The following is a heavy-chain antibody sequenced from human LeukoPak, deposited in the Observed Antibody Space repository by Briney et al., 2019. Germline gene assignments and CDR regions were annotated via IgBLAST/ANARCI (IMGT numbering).Heavy chain of an antibody. CDR2: ISSSSSTI. Sequence: GGSLRLSCAASGFTFSSYSMNWVRQAPGKGLEWVSYISSSSSTIYYADSVKGRFTISRDNAKNSLYLQMNSLRAEDTAVYYCARVEGSYHARTDYWGQGTLVTVSS. CDR1: GFTFSSYS. CDR3: ARVEGSYHARTDY. J-gene: IGHJ4*02. V-gene: IGHV3-48*01. D-gene: IGHD3-16*02.